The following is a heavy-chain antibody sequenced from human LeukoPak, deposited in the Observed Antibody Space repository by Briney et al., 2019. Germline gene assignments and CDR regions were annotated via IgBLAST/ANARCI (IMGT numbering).Heavy chain of an antibody. D-gene: IGHD5-24*01. CDR3: ATSGMATIRSAFGI. CDR2: FDPEDGET. V-gene: IGHV1-24*01. Sequence: ASVKVSCKVSGYTLTELSMHWLRQAPGKGLEWMGGFDPEDGETIYAQKFQGRVTMTEDTSTDTAYMELSSLRSEDTAVYYCATSGMATIRSAFGIWGQGTMVTVSS. J-gene: IGHJ3*02. CDR1: GYTLTELS.